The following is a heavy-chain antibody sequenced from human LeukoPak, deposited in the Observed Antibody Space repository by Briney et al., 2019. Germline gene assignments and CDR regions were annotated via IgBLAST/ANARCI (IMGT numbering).Heavy chain of an antibody. J-gene: IGHJ6*02. V-gene: IGHV4-61*01. Sequence: SETLSLTCTVSGYSVSSGYYWGWIRQPPGKGLEWIGYIYYSGSTNYNPSLKSRVTISVDTSKNQFSLKLSSVTAADTAVYYCARELATASPLGLVYYYGMDVWGQGTTVTVSS. D-gene: IGHD5-12*01. CDR1: GYSVSSGYY. CDR2: IYYSGST. CDR3: ARELATASPLGLVYYYGMDV.